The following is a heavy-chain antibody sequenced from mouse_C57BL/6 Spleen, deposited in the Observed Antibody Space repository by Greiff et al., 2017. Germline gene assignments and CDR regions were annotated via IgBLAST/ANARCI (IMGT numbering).Heavy chain of an antibody. Sequence: VQLQQPGAELVKPGASVKMSCKASGYTFTSYWITWVKQRPGRGLEWIGDIYPGSGSTNYNEKFKSKATLTVDTSSSTAYMQLSSLTSEDSAVYYCARSKLGREWFAYWGQGTLVTVSA. D-gene: IGHD4-1*01. CDR3: ARSKLGREWFAY. CDR2: IYPGSGST. V-gene: IGHV1-55*01. J-gene: IGHJ3*01. CDR1: GYTFTSYW.